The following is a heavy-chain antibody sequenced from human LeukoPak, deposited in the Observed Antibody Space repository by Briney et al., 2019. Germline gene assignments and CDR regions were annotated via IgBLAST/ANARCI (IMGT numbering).Heavy chain of an antibody. Sequence: SVKASCKASGGTFSSYAISWVRQAPGQGLEWMGGIIPIFGTANYAQKFQGRVTITADESTSTAYMELSSLRSEDTAVYYCARCDYRAVNYYYGMDVWGQGTTVTVSS. J-gene: IGHJ6*02. CDR3: ARCDYRAVNYYYGMDV. CDR2: IIPIFGTA. CDR1: GGTFSSYA. V-gene: IGHV1-69*13. D-gene: IGHD4-17*01.